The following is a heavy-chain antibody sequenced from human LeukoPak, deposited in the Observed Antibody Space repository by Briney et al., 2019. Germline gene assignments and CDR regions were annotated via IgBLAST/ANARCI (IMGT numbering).Heavy chain of an antibody. J-gene: IGHJ4*02. V-gene: IGHV3-66*01. CDR1: GSTVGNNY. CDR2: IFSHGET. Sequence: PGGSLRLSCAASGSTVGNNYMNWVRQAPGKGLEWVSLIFSHGETSYADSVKGRFTISRDNSKNTLYLQMNSLRAEDTAVYYCAEVAGSGSYLIGWYYFDYWGQGTLVTVSS. D-gene: IGHD3-10*01. CDR3: AEVAGSGSYLIGWYYFDY.